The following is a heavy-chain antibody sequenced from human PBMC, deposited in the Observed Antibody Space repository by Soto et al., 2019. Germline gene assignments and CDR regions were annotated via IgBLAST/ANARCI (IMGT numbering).Heavy chain of an antibody. CDR3: ATNQKAHIYDDSYYMDG. Sequence: GESLKISCKGSGYSFTSYWIGWVRQMPGKGLEWMGIIYPGDSDTRYSPSFQGQVTISADKSISTAYLQWSSLKASDAAMYYCATNQKAHIYDDSYYMDGCGKGTTVTVSS. J-gene: IGHJ6*03. CDR1: GYSFTSYW. CDR2: IYPGDSDT. V-gene: IGHV5-51*01. D-gene: IGHD3-16*01.